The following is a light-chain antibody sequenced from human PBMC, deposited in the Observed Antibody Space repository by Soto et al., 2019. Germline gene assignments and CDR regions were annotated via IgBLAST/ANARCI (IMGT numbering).Light chain of an antibody. J-gene: IGKJ1*01. CDR3: QQFSSYSRT. V-gene: IGKV1-5*01. CDR2: SVS. Sequence: DIQMTQSPSTLCAYVGDRVTITCRASQSVNSWLAWYQQKPGRAPKLLIYSVSNLDSGVPSRFSGSGYGTEFTLTISSLQPDDFATYYCQQFSSYSRTFGQGTKVEMK. CDR1: QSVNSW.